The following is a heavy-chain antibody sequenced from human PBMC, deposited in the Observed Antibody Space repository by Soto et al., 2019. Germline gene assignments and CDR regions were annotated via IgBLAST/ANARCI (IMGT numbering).Heavy chain of an antibody. CDR1: GFTFSTYT. CDR2: ISSSSDFI. J-gene: IGHJ4*02. Sequence: EVQLVESGGGLVKPGGSLRLSCAASGFTFSTYTMNWVRQAPGKGLEWVSSISSSSDFIYYADSLKGRFTISRDNAKNSLYLQMNSLRADDTAVYYCARDTLAGGLAPMYYWGQGTLVTVSS. CDR3: ARDTLAGGLAPMYY. V-gene: IGHV3-21*01. D-gene: IGHD3-10*02.